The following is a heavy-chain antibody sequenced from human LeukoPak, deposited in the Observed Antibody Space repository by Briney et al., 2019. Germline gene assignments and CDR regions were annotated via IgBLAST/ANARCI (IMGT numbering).Heavy chain of an antibody. Sequence: TGGSLRLSCAASGFTFSSYSMNWVRQAPGRGLEWVSSIRFTGSYIYYADSVKGRFTISRDDAKNLLSLQMISLRVDDTAVYYCAQQLGYCSGGTCYFTYWGQGTLVTVSS. J-gene: IGHJ1*01. CDR1: GFTFSSYS. D-gene: IGHD2-15*01. CDR2: IRFTGSYI. V-gene: IGHV3-21*04. CDR3: AQQLGYCSGGTCYFTY.